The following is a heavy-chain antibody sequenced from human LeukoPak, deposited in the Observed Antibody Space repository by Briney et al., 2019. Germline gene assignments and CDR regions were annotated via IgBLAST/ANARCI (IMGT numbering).Heavy chain of an antibody. J-gene: IGHJ4*02. V-gene: IGHV3-73*01. CDR3: TGDNFDSSVKFDY. CDR1: GFTFSGSA. CDR2: IRSKANNYAT. D-gene: IGHD3-22*01. Sequence: GGSLRLSCVVSGFTFSGSAVHWVRQASEKGLEWVGRIRSKANNYATAYAASVKGRFTISRDDSKNTAYLQMNSLKTEDTAVYYCTGDNFDSSVKFDYWGQGTLVTVSS.